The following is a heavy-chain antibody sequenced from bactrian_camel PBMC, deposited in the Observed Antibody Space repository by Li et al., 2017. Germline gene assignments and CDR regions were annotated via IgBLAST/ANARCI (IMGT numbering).Heavy chain of an antibody. CDR2: IDSSDST. CDR1: RYTRSSYC. V-gene: IGHV3S1*01. Sequence: HVQLVESGGGSVQTGGSLRLSCASSRYTRSSYCLGWFRQAPGKEREGVAFIDSSDSTTYTDSVKGRFTISKDGTKNTLYLQMNSLKPEDTGMYYCAEAPYRDGFSTKCRDQGTQVTVS. J-gene: IGHJ4*01. CDR3: AEAPYRDGFSTKC. D-gene: IGHD4*01.